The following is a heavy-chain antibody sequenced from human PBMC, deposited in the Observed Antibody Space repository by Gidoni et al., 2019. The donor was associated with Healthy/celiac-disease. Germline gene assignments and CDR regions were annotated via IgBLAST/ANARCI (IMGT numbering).Heavy chain of an antibody. CDR3: ASEAPYYYYMDV. V-gene: IGHV3-30*03. CDR2: ISYDGSNK. J-gene: IGHJ6*03. Sequence: QVQLVESGGGVVQPGRSLRLSCAASGVTFSSYGMHWVRQAPGKGLAWVAVISYDGSNKYYAYSVKGRFTISRDNSKNTLYLQMNSLRAEDTAVYYCASEAPYYYYMDVWGKGTTVTVSS. CDR1: GVTFSSYG.